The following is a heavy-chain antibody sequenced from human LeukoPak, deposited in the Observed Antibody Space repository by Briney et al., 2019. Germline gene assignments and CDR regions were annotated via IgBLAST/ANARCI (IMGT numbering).Heavy chain of an antibody. CDR1: GGSLSSGGYY. CDR3: ARGVFGVVVYYYYMDV. V-gene: IGHV4-30-2*01. Sequence: PSETLSLTCTVSGGSLSSGGYYRSWIRQPPGKGLEWIGYIYHSGSTYYNPSLKSRVTISVDRSKNQFSLKLSSVTAADTAVYYCARGVFGVVVYYYYMDVWGKGTTVTVSS. CDR2: IYHSGST. J-gene: IGHJ6*03. D-gene: IGHD3-3*01.